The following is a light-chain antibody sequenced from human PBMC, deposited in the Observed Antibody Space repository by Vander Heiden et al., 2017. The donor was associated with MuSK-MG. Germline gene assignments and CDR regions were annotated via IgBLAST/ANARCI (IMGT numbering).Light chain of an antibody. CDR2: AAS. CDR3: QQSYSTPRT. V-gene: IGKV1-39*01. CDR1: QSSSNY. J-gene: IGKJ4*02. Sequence: DIQMTHSPSPRSASVWDRVTITCRASQSSSNYLNWYQQKPGKAPKPLIYAASTLQSGVPSRFSGSGSGTDFTLTISSPQPEDFVTYYCQQSYSTPRTFGRGTRVEVK.